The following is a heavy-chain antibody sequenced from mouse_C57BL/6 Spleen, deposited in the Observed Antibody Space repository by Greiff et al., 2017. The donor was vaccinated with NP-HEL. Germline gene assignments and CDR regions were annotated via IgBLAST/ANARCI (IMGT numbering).Heavy chain of an antibody. J-gene: IGHJ4*01. V-gene: IGHV5-4*01. D-gene: IGHD1-1*01. Sequence: EVQVVESGGGLVKPGGSLKLSCAASGFTFSSYAMSWVRQTPEKRLEWVATISDGGSYTYYPDNVKGRFTISRDNAKNNLYLQMSHLKSEDTAMYYCARGDDYGSSYDYAMDYWGQGTSVTVSS. CDR2: ISDGGSYT. CDR1: GFTFSSYA. CDR3: ARGDDYGSSYDYAMDY.